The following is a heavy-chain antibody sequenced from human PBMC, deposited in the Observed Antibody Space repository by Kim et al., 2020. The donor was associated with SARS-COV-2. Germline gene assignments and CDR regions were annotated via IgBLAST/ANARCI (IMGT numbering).Heavy chain of an antibody. Sequence: DYAVTVKSRITINPDTSKNQFSLQLNSVTPEDTAVYYCARNGDYPRYFDLWGRGTLVTVSS. D-gene: IGHD4-17*01. V-gene: IGHV6-1*01. J-gene: IGHJ2*01. CDR3: ARNGDYPRYFDL.